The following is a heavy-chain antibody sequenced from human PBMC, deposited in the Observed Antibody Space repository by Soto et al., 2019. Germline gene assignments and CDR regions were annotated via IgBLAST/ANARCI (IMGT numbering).Heavy chain of an antibody. D-gene: IGHD1-26*01. CDR3: ARDLEWEILSFLDY. J-gene: IGHJ4*02. CDR1: GYTFTSYG. Sequence: GALVKVSCKASGYTFTSYGISWVRQAPGQGLEWMGWISAYNGNTNYAQKLQGRVTMTTDTSKSTAYMELRSLRSDDTAVYYCARDLEWEILSFLDYWGQGTLVTVSS. V-gene: IGHV1-18*04. CDR2: ISAYNGNT.